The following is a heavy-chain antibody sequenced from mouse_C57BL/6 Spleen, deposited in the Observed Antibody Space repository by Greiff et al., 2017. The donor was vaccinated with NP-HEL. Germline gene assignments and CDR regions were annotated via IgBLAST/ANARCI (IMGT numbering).Heavy chain of an antibody. CDR1: GFTFSDYG. D-gene: IGHD1-1*02. CDR3: ASLYGYEAMDY. J-gene: IGHJ4*01. Sequence: EVHLVESGGGLVKPGGSLKLSCAASGFTFSDYGMHWVRQAPEKGLEWVAYISRGSSTIYYADTVKGRFTLSRDNAKNTLFLQMTSLRSEDTAMYYCASLYGYEAMDYWGQGTSVTVAS. V-gene: IGHV5-17*01. CDR2: ISRGSSTI.